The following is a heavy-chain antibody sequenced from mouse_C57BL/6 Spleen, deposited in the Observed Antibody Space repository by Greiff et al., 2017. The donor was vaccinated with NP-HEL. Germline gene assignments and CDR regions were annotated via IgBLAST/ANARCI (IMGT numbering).Heavy chain of an antibody. CDR3: ARLSNYDWYFDV. D-gene: IGHD2-5*01. CDR1: GFTFSDYG. J-gene: IGHJ1*03. V-gene: IGHV5-17*01. Sequence: EVRLVESGGGLVKPGGSLKLSCAASGFTFSDYGMHWVRQAPEKGLEWVAYISSGSSTIYYANTVKGRFTISRDNAKNTLFLQMTSLRSEDTAMYYCARLSNYDWYFDVWGTGTTVTVSS. CDR2: ISSGSSTI.